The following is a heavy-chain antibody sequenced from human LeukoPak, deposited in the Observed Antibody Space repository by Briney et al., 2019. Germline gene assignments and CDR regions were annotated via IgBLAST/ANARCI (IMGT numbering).Heavy chain of an antibody. CDR2: ITAHNGNT. V-gene: IGHV1-18*01. D-gene: IGHD1-26*01. J-gene: IGHJ4*02. CDR1: GYTFTNYG. Sequence: GASVKVSCKASGYTFTNYGINWVRQAPGQGLEWMGWITAHNGNTNYAQKFQGRVTMTTDTSTSTAYMELRSLRSDDTAVYYCARDGGVGATKKAKQLYYFDYWGQGTPVTVSS. CDR3: ARDGGVGATKKAKQLYYFDY.